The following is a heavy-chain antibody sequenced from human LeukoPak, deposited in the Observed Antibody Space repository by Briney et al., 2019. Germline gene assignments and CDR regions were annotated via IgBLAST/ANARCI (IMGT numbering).Heavy chain of an antibody. CDR2: INPSSGGT. Sequence: ASVNVSCKVSGYTFTGYYLHWVRPAPGQGLEWMGRINPSSGGTNYAQKFQGRVTMTRDTSINTAYMDLSSLRSDDTAVYYCTRGPSGSDYWGQGTLVTVSS. D-gene: IGHD3-10*01. CDR1: GYTFTGYY. J-gene: IGHJ4*02. V-gene: IGHV1-2*06. CDR3: TRGPSGSDY.